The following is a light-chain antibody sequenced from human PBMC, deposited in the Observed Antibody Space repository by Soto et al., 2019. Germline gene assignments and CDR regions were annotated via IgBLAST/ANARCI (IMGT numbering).Light chain of an antibody. J-gene: IGLJ1*01. CDR1: RSDVGGYNY. V-gene: IGLV2-14*01. CDR3: SSYTSSSTRV. Sequence: QSALTKPASVYGSPGQSITISCTGNRSDVGGYNYVSWYQQHPGKAPKLMIYDVSNRPSGVSNRFPGSKSGNTASLTISGLQAEDEADYYCSSYTSSSTRVFGTGTKVTVL. CDR2: DVS.